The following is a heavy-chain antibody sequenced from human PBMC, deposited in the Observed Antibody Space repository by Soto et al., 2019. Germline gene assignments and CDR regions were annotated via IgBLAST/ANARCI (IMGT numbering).Heavy chain of an antibody. Sequence: QVQLVESGGGVVQPGRSLRLSCAASGFTFSSYGMHWVRQAPGKGLEWVAVISYDGSNKYYADSVKGRFTISRDNSKNXLXXQMNSLRAEDTAVYYCAKDRSYGDYPDYYYYGMDVWGQGTTVTVSS. J-gene: IGHJ6*02. V-gene: IGHV3-30*18. CDR3: AKDRSYGDYPDYYYYGMDV. D-gene: IGHD4-17*01. CDR1: GFTFSSYG. CDR2: ISYDGSNK.